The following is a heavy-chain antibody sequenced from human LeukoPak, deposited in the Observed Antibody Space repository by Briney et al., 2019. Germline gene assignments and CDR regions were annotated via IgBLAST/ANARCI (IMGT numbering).Heavy chain of an antibody. CDR2: INHSGST. V-gene: IGHV4-34*01. D-gene: IGHD2-2*01. CDR3: ARTGGRYCSSTSCYPYRSWFDP. CDR1: GGSFSGYY. Sequence: SETLSLTCAVYGGSFSGYYWSWIRQPPGKGLEWIGEINHSGSTNYNPSLKSRVTISVDTSKNQFSLKLSSVTAADTAVYYCARTGGRYCSSTSCYPYRSWFDPWGQGTLVTVSS. J-gene: IGHJ5*02.